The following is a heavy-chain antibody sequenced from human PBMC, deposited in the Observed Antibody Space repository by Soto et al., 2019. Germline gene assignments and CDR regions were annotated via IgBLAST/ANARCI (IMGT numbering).Heavy chain of an antibody. J-gene: IGHJ4*02. CDR2: IYHVGGI. Sequence: QVHLQESGPGLVKPSQTLSLTCTISGGAISEGGYYWSWIRQHPQKGLEWIGLIYHVGGIYYNAPFKSRVTLSADYSQRFSLRLTSMTAADAAVYYCADERGDTAASRFLVYWGQGTLVTVSS. CDR3: ADERGDTAASRFLVY. CDR1: GGAISEGGYY. V-gene: IGHV4-31*03. D-gene: IGHD5-18*01.